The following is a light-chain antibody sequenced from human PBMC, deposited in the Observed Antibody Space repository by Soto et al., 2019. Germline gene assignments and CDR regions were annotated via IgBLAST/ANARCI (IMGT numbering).Light chain of an antibody. CDR2: DAS. V-gene: IGKV3-20*01. J-gene: IGKJ5*01. CDR3: QQYGSSPIT. CDR1: HSVTRY. Sequence: EIFLTQSPGTLSLSPVEIXXXXXXASHSVTRYVAWYQQKPGQAPRLLISDASGRATGIPDRFSGSGSETDFSLTINRLEPEDFAVYFCQQYGSSPITFGQGRRLEIK.